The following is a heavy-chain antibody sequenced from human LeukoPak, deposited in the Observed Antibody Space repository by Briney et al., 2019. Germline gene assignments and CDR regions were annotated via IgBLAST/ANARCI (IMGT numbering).Heavy chain of an antibody. CDR1: GFTFSSYG. Sequence: GGSLRLSCAASGFTFSSYGMTWVRQAPGKGLQWVSSITSSGFSTYYADSVKGRFTVSRDNFNNTLYLQMNSLRAEDTAVYYCAKESHPTDFLEWLSGILDYWGQGALVTVSS. V-gene: IGHV3-23*01. J-gene: IGHJ4*02. CDR2: ITSSGFST. D-gene: IGHD3-3*01. CDR3: AKESHPTDFLEWLSGILDY.